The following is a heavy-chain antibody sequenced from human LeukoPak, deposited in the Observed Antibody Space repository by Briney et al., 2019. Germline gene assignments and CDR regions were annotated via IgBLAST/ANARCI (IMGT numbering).Heavy chain of an antibody. J-gene: IGHJ4*02. V-gene: IGHV3-30*02. D-gene: IGHD2-2*01. CDR2: IRYDGSNK. CDR1: GFTFSSYG. CDR3: AKGSTVVPAAYYFDY. Sequence: GGSLRLSCAASGFTFSSYGMHGVRQAPGKGLEGVAFIRYDGSNKYYADSVKGRFTISRDNSKNTLYLQMNSLRAEDTAVYYCAKGSTVVPAAYYFDYWGQGTLVTVSS.